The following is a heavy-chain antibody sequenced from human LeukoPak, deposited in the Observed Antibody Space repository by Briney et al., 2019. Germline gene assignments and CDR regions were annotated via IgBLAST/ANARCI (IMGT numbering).Heavy chain of an antibody. CDR3: SRENGAFSPFGY. CDR1: GGSISSGGYY. D-gene: IGHD2-8*01. V-gene: IGHV4-31*03. Sequence: PSQTLSLTCTVSGGSISSGGYYWSWIRQHPGKGLEWIGYIYYSGSTYYNPSLSSRVITALDTSKNHLSLNLTSVTAADTAVYYCSRENGAFSPFGYWGQGTLVTVPS. CDR2: IYYSGST. J-gene: IGHJ4*02.